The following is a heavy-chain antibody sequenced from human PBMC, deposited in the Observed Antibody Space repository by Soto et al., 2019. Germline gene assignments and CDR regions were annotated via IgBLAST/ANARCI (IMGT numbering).Heavy chain of an antibody. D-gene: IGHD2-15*01. CDR2: ISAYNGNT. J-gene: IGHJ3*02. CDR1: GYTFTSYG. V-gene: IGHV1-18*01. CDR3: ARDEGVVVAATVGDAFDI. Sequence: ASVKVSCKASGYTFTSYGISCVRQAPGQGLEWMGWISAYNGNTNYAQKLQGRVTMTTDTSTSTAYMELRSLRSDDTAVYYCARDEGVVVAATVGDAFDIWGQGTMVTVSS.